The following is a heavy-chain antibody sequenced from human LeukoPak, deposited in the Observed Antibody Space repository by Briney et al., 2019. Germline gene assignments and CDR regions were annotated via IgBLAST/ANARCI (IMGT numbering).Heavy chain of an antibody. CDR1: GFTFSSYG. D-gene: IGHD6-6*01. J-gene: IGHJ4*02. Sequence: GGSLRLSCAASGFTFSSYGMHWVRQAPGKGLEWVAVIWYDGSNKYYADSVKGRFTISRDNSKNTLYLQMNSLRAEDTAVYYRARGSLSSSSNDYWGQGTLVTVSS. CDR2: IWYDGSNK. V-gene: IGHV3-33*01. CDR3: ARGSLSSSSNDY.